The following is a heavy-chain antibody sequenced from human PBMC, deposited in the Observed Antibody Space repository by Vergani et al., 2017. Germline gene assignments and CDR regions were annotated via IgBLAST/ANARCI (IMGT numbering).Heavy chain of an antibody. CDR1: GGSISRYY. J-gene: IGHJ6*03. V-gene: IGHV4-59*01. Sequence: QVQLQESGPGLVKPSENLSLICTVSGGSISRYYWSWIRQSPRKGLEWIGHISHSGSTNYNPSLKSRVTISVDTSKNQFSLKLSSVTAADTAVYYCAKYSSSWYFDYLYYYMDVWGKGTTVTVSS. D-gene: IGHD6-13*01. CDR2: ISHSGST. CDR3: AKYSSSWYFDYLYYYMDV.